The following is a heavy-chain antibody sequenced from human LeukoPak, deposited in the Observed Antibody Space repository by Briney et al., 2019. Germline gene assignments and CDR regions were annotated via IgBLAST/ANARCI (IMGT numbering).Heavy chain of an antibody. D-gene: IGHD5-12*01. J-gene: IGHJ6*03. CDR2: IYYSGST. Sequence: SETLSLTCTVSGGSISSYYWSWIRQPPGKGLEWIGYIYYSGSTNYNPSLKSRVTISVDTSKNQFSLKLSSVTAADTAVYYCARDTITPGYYYYYMDVWGKGTTVTVSS. CDR3: ARDTITPGYYYYYMDV. CDR1: GGSISSYY. V-gene: IGHV4-59*01.